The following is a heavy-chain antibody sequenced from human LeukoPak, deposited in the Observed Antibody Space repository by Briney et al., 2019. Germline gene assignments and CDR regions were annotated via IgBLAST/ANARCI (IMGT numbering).Heavy chain of an antibody. CDR3: AREAAHYYDTSGYSKSPWFDP. J-gene: IGHJ5*02. CDR2: VYYSGSP. CDR1: GGSISSYF. V-gene: IGHV4-59*01. Sequence: SETLSLTCTVSGGSISSYFWSWIRQPPGMGLEWIGYVYYSGSPNYNPSLKSRVTISVDTSKNQFSLRLRSVTAADTAVYYCAREAAHYYDTSGYSKSPWFDPWGQGTLVTVSS. D-gene: IGHD3-22*01.